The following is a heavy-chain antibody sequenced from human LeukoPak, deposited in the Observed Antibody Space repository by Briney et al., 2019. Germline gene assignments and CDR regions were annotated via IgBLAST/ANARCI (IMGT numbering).Heavy chain of an antibody. CDR3: ARRPIYYYGMDV. CDR2: ISGSGGST. CDR1: GFTFSSYA. J-gene: IGHJ6*02. V-gene: IGHV3-23*01. Sequence: GGSLRLSCAASGFTFSSYAMSWVRQAPGKGLEWVSAISGSGGSTYYADSVKGRFTISRDNAKNSLYLQMNSLRAEDTAVYYCARRPIYYYGMDVWGQGTTVTVSS.